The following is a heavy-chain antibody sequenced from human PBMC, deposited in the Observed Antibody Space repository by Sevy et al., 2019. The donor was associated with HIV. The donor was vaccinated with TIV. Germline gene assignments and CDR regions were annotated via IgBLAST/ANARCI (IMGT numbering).Heavy chain of an antibody. Sequence: GGSLRLSCAASVFTFSSYGMSWVRQAPGKGLEWVSAISRRGGRTYYEDSGKGRFTISRDNSKNTLYLQMNSLRVEETAVHYCAKEGLRPYDSSSYYAGPDAFHIWGQGTMVTVSS. V-gene: IGHV3-23*01. J-gene: IGHJ3*02. CDR2: ISRRGGRT. CDR3: AKEGLRPYDSSSYYAGPDAFHI. D-gene: IGHD3-22*01. CDR1: VFTFSSYG.